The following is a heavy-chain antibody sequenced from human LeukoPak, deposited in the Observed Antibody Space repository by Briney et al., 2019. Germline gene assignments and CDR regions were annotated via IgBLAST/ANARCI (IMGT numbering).Heavy chain of an antibody. D-gene: IGHD6-13*01. J-gene: IGHJ4*02. V-gene: IGHV3-30*18. Sequence: GRSLRLSCAASGFTFRADGMHWVRQAPGKGLEWVAVISYDGSNTYYADSVKGRFTISRDNSKNTLYLQMDSLRAEDTAVYYCAKEGDISSSWYLSNYFDYWGQGTLVTVSS. CDR2: ISYDGSNT. CDR1: GFTFRADG. CDR3: AKEGDISSSWYLSNYFDY.